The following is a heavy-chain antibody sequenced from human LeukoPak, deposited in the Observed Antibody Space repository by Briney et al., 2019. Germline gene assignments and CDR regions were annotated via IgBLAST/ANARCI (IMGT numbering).Heavy chain of an antibody. CDR3: ARDVGSGGGTFPTYHFDF. CDR1: GGSISSYY. V-gene: IGHV4-4*07. CDR2: IYSSGDT. J-gene: IGHJ4*02. D-gene: IGHD3-10*01. Sequence: PSETLSLTCTVSGGSISSYYWDWIRQPAGKGLEWIGRIYSSGDTNYNPSLKSRVTMSVDTSKNQFSLRLSSLTAADTAVYYWARDVGSGGGTFPTYHFDFWGQGTLVTVSS.